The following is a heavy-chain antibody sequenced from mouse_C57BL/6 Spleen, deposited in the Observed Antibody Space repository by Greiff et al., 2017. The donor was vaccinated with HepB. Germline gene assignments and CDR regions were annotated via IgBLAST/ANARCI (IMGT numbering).Heavy chain of an antibody. CDR3: ARCDYDEGYYYAMDY. CDR1: GYTFTSYW. V-gene: IGHV1-55*01. D-gene: IGHD2-4*01. Sequence: VKLQQPGAELVKPGASVKMSCKASGYTFTSYWITWVKQRPGQGLEWIGDIYPGSGSTNYNEKFKSKATLTVDTSSSTAYMQLSSLTSEDSAVYYCARCDYDEGYYYAMDYWGQGTSVTVSS. J-gene: IGHJ4*01. CDR2: IYPGSGST.